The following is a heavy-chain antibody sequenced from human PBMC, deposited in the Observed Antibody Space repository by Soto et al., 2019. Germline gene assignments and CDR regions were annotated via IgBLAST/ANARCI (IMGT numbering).Heavy chain of an antibody. J-gene: IGHJ5*02. CDR3: AGEMGACSDSSCYPGPYDS. Sequence: PGGSLRLSCAASGFTFSNYWMHWVRQSPGKGLVWVSRINSDETITSYADSVKGRFTISRDNAKNSLYLQLNSLRDEDTAVYYCAGEMGACSDSSCYPGPYDSWGQGTLVTVSS. CDR1: GFTFSNYW. D-gene: IGHD3-16*01. CDR2: INSDETIT. V-gene: IGHV3-74*01.